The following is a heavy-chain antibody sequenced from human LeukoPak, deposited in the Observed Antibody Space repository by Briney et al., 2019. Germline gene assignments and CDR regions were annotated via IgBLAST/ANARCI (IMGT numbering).Heavy chain of an antibody. CDR1: GYSISRGYH. V-gene: IGHV4-38-2*02. CDR3: ARVDFNPDY. Sequence: PSETLSLTCTVSGYSISRGYHWGWVRQPPGKGLEWIGSVHHSGSTYYNPSLKSRLTISADTSKNQFSLRLDSVTAADTAVYYCARVDFNPDYWGQGTLVTVSS. J-gene: IGHJ4*02. D-gene: IGHD1-14*01. CDR2: VHHSGST.